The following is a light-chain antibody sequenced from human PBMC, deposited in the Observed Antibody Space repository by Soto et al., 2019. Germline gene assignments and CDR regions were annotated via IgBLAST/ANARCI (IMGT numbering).Light chain of an antibody. J-gene: IGKJ2*01. CDR1: QSVSRSY. CDR2: AVS. CDR3: QQFGDSPPYT. V-gene: IGKV3-20*01. Sequence: EIVLTQSPGTLSLSPGESATLSCRASQSVSRSYFAWYQQKPGQAPRLLIYAVSIRATGIPDRSSGSGSGTDFTLTISRLEPEDFAVYYCQQFGDSPPYTFGQGTKLEI.